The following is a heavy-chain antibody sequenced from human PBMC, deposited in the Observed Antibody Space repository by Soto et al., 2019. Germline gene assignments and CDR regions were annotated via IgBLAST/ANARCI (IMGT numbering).Heavy chain of an antibody. CDR3: ARIGDCMSGTCYVGWFDP. V-gene: IGHV4-4*02. CDR1: GGSMRNDDW. D-gene: IGHD2-2*01. J-gene: IGHJ5*02. CDR2: IYHYGNT. Sequence: HVRLQESGPGLVEPSGTLSLTCGVSGGSMRNDDWWRWVRHTPGKGLEWIGEIYHYGNTNYNPSLKSRGIMSIDTSTNQFSLKVRSLTAADTAIYYCARIGDCMSGTCYVGWFDPWGQGTLVSVSS.